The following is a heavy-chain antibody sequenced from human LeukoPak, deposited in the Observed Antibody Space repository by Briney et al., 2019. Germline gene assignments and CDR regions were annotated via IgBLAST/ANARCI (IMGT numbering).Heavy chain of an antibody. CDR1: RFTFSSYS. Sequence: PGVSLRLSCAASRFTFSSYSMNWVRQAPGKGLELVSHISSSSGNIYYADSVKGRFTISRDNAKNSVYLQMNSLRVEDTAVYYCATSDWPSPVWGKGTTVTVSS. CDR2: ISSSSGNI. V-gene: IGHV3-21*05. CDR3: ATSDWPSPV. D-gene: IGHD3-9*01. J-gene: IGHJ6*04.